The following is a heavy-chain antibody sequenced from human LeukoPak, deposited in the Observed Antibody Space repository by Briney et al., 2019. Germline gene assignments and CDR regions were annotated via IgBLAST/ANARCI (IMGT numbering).Heavy chain of an antibody. J-gene: IGHJ4*02. V-gene: IGHV3-30*18. D-gene: IGHD3-10*01. Sequence: RGSLRLSCAASGFTFSSYGMHWVRQAPGKGLEWVAVISYDGSNKYYADSVKGRFTISRDNSKNTLYLQMNSLRAEDTAVYYCAKEKHYGSGSLDYWGQGTLVTVSS. CDR2: ISYDGSNK. CDR1: GFTFSSYG. CDR3: AKEKHYGSGSLDY.